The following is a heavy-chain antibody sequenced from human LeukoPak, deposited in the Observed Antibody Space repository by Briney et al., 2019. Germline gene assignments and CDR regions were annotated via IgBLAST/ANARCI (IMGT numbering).Heavy chain of an antibody. Sequence: GGSLRLSCAASGLTFSNAWMSWVRQVPGKGLEWVGRIKRKSDGGTTDYAAPVKGRFTISRDDSKNTLYLQMNSLRAEDTAVYYCARDSATISSPLDYWGQGTLVTVSS. J-gene: IGHJ4*02. D-gene: IGHD3-9*01. CDR1: GLTFSNAW. CDR3: ARDSATISSPLDY. CDR2: IKRKSDGGTT. V-gene: IGHV3-15*01.